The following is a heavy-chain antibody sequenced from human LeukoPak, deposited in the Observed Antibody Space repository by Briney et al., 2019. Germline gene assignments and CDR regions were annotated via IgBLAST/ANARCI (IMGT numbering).Heavy chain of an antibody. CDR2: ISGSGGST. D-gene: IGHD6-13*01. J-gene: IGHJ4*02. Sequence: GGSLRLSCAASRFTFSSYAMSWVRQAPGKGLEWVSAISGSGGSTYYADSVKGRFTISRDNSKNTLYLQMNSLRAEDTAVYYCAKTPRAAAVPYYFDYRGQGTLVTVSS. V-gene: IGHV3-23*01. CDR3: AKTPRAAAVPYYFDY. CDR1: RFTFSSYA.